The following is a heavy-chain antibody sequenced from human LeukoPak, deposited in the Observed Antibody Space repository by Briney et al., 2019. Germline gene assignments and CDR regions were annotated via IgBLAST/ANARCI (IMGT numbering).Heavy chain of an antibody. CDR2: IYYSGST. CDR1: GGSISTYF. V-gene: IGHV4-59*12. Sequence: SETLSLTCTVSGGSISTYFWSWIRQPPGKGLEWIGYIYYSGSTNYNPSLKSRVTISLDTSKNQFSLKLSSVTAADTAVYYCARGLPLLWFGELYAFDIWGQGTMVTVSS. CDR3: ARGLPLLWFGELYAFDI. J-gene: IGHJ3*02. D-gene: IGHD3-10*01.